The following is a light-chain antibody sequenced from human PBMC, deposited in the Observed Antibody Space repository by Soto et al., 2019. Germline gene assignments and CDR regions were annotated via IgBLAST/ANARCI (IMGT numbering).Light chain of an antibody. CDR1: LTISTSY. CDR3: QFYSNSPHT. J-gene: IGKJ2*01. Sequence: EIVLTQSPGTLSLSLGESASLSCRASLTISTSYLAWYQQQPGQSPRLLMYGTTSRAAGIPERFRGSGSGTNFTLTISRLEPEDFAVYYCQFYSNSPHTFGQGTKLEIK. V-gene: IGKV3-20*01. CDR2: GTT.